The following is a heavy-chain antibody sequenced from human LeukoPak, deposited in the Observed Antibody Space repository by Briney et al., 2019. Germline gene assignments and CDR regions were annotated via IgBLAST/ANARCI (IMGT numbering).Heavy chain of an antibody. D-gene: IGHD3-3*01. CDR3: TYGYWGGVRFFDY. CDR2: IRSSGYGESK. J-gene: IGHJ4*02. V-gene: IGHV3-49*04. Sequence: QPGRSLRLSCSGSGFNFGDHAVSWVRQAPGKGLEWVGFIRSSGYGESKDYAAPVKGRFTISRDDSKSTAYLQMNSLKTEDTAVYYCTYGYWGGVRFFDYWGQGTLVLVSS. CDR1: GFNFGDHA.